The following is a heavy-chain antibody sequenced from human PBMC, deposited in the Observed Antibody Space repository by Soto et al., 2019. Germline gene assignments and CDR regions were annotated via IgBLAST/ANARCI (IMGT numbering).Heavy chain of an antibody. V-gene: IGHV1-58*01. Sequence: SVKVSSKASGFTFTSSAVQWVRQARGQRLEWIGWIVVGSGNTNYAQKFQERVTITRDMSTSTAYMELSSLRSEDTAVYYCAAPTPAGYYGMDVWGQGTTVTVSS. CDR1: GFTFTSSA. J-gene: IGHJ6*02. CDR3: AAPTPAGYYGMDV. CDR2: IVVGSGNT.